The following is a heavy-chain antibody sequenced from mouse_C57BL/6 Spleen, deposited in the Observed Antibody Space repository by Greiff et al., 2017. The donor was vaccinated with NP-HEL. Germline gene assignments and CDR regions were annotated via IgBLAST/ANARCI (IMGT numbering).Heavy chain of an antibody. CDR3: ARSNLYYGSSYVPYFDV. CDR1: GYTFTSYW. D-gene: IGHD1-1*01. Sequence: QLQQPGAELVMPGASVKLSCKASGYTFTSYWMHWVKQRPGQGLEWIGEIDPSDSYTNYNQKFKGKSTLTVDKSSSTAYMQLSSLTSEDSAVYYCARSNLYYGSSYVPYFDVWGTGTTVTVSS. J-gene: IGHJ1*03. V-gene: IGHV1-69*01. CDR2: IDPSDSYT.